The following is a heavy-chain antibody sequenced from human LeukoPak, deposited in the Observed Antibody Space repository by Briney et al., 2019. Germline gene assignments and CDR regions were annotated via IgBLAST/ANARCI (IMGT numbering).Heavy chain of an antibody. J-gene: IGHJ4*02. CDR2: IWSDGITK. CDR1: GLPFSIYG. CDR3: ATVGSVGNCNSASCSFDY. Sequence: GGSLRLSCGASGLPFSIYGMNWVRQAPGKGLEWVAVIWSDGITKYYADSVRGRCTISRDNSKNTLYLQIDSLRAEDTAVYYCATVGSVGNCNSASCSFDYWGQGTLVTVPS. V-gene: IGHV3-33*01. D-gene: IGHD2/OR15-2a*01.